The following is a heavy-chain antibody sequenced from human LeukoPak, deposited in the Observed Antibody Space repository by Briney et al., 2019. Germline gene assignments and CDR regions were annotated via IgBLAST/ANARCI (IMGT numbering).Heavy chain of an antibody. Sequence: GGSLRLSCAASGSNFNIYDMHWLRQTPGKGLEWVSGIGSAGDPHYQGSVQGGCTISREKAKNSLNLPLNSLTAEATAEYYCAKGGLGFWCQGTTVTVSS. J-gene: IGHJ6*02. CDR3: AKGGLGF. CDR2: IGSAGDP. V-gene: IGHV3-13*05. CDR1: GSNFNIYD.